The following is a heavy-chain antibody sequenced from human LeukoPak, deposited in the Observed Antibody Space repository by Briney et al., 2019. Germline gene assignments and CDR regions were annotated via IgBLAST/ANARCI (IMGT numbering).Heavy chain of an antibody. CDR2: ISAHNGNT. Sequence: ASVKVSCKASGYTFTTHGIAWVRPAPGQGLEWMGWISAHNGNTNYAQSPQGRVTMTTDTSTNTAYMELRSLRSDDTAVYYCARDGYFDLWGRGTLVTVSS. CDR1: GYTFTTHG. J-gene: IGHJ2*01. CDR3: ARDGYFDL. V-gene: IGHV1-18*01.